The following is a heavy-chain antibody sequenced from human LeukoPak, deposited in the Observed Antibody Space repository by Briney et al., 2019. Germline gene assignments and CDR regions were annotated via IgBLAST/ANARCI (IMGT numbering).Heavy chain of an antibody. CDR1: GFTFSNYA. D-gene: IGHD3-22*01. V-gene: IGHV3-23*01. CDR2: ISGSRGDT. CDR3: AKGRYESSGFNWAP. Sequence: GGSLRLSCAASGFTFSNYAMSWVRQAPGKGLEWVSTISGSRGDTYYSDSVKGRFTISRDNSKNTLYLQMNSLRAEDTAVYYCAKGRYESSGFNWAPWGQGTLVTVSS. J-gene: IGHJ4*02.